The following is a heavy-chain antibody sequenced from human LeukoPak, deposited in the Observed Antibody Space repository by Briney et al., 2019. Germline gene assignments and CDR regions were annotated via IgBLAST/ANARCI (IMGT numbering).Heavy chain of an antibody. CDR1: GFTFIRYA. CDR2: ISGSGGST. V-gene: IGHV3-23*01. CDR3: AKDVSRFLEWFSVGT. J-gene: IGHJ4*02. Sequence: GGSLRLSCAASGFTFIRYAMSWVRDAPGEGVEWVSAISGSGGSTYYAAPVKGRYTIYRDNYKIPLYLQMNSLRAEGTAVYCCAKDVSRFLEWFSVGTGGQGTRVTVSS. D-gene: IGHD3-3*01.